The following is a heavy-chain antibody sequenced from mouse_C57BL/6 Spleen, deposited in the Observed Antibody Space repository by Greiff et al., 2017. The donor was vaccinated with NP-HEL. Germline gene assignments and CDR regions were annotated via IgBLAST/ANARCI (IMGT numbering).Heavy chain of an antibody. D-gene: IGHD2-1*01. CDR2: IWSGGST. J-gene: IGHJ2*01. V-gene: IGHV2-2*01. CDR1: GFSLTSYG. Sequence: VKLMESGPGLVQPSQSLSITCTVSGFSLTSYGVHWVRQSPGKGLEWLGVIWSGGSTDYNAAFISGLGISKDNTKSKVFFKMNSRQADDTAIYYCARNAMIYYGNYVDYWGKGTTLTVSS. CDR3: ARNAMIYYGNYVDY.